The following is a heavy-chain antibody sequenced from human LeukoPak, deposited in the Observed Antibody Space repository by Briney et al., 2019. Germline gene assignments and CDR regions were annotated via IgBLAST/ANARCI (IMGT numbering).Heavy chain of an antibody. CDR2: IYPGDSDT. Sequence: GESLQISCQGSGYSFTSYWIGWVRQMPGKGLEWMGIIYPGDSDTRYSPSFQGQVTISADKSISTAYLQWSSLKASDTAMYYCARRGYSYGYHDAFDIWGQGTMVTVSS. J-gene: IGHJ3*02. V-gene: IGHV5-51*01. CDR1: GYSFTSYW. CDR3: ARRGYSYGYHDAFDI. D-gene: IGHD5-18*01.